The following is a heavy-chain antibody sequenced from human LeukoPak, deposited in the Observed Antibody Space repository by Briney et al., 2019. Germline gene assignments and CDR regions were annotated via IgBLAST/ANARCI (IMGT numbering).Heavy chain of an antibody. V-gene: IGHV4-59*05. CDR3: ASIPYYGSGSPSH. CDR2: IYYSGGT. D-gene: IGHD3-10*01. Sequence: SETLSLTCTVPGGSISSYYWSWIRQPPGKRLEWIGRIYYSGGTFYYPSLKSRVSISVDTSKNQFSLKLSSVTAADTAVYYCASIPYYGSGSPSHWGQGTLVTVSS. J-gene: IGHJ4*02. CDR1: GGSISSYY.